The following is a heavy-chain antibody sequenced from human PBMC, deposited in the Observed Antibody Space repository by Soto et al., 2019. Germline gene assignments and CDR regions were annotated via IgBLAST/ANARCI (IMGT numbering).Heavy chain of an antibody. CDR1: GYDFTKHW. CDR2: IYPSDSDT. Sequence: LGESLKLSCTVSGYDFTKHWIGWVRQLPGKGLEWMGIIYPSDSDTRKSPTFQGQVIISVDKSISTAYLQWSSLKASDISMYYCARLLTPASFFDAFDIWGQGTMVTVSS. CDR3: ARLLTPASFFDAFDI. J-gene: IGHJ3*02. D-gene: IGHD2-2*01. V-gene: IGHV5-51*01.